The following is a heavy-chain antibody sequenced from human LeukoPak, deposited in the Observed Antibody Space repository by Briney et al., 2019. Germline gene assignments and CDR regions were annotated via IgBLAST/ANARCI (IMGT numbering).Heavy chain of an antibody. J-gene: IGHJ5*02. Sequence: SETLSLTCTVSGGSISSGDYYWSWIRQPPGKGLEWIGYIYYSGSTYYNPSLKSRISISVDTSRNQLSLKLSSVTAADTAVYYCARDLGYCSGGSCYAWFDPWGQGTLVTVSS. V-gene: IGHV4-30-4*01. CDR1: GGSISSGDYY. CDR3: ARDLGYCSGGSCYAWFDP. CDR2: IYYSGST. D-gene: IGHD2-15*01.